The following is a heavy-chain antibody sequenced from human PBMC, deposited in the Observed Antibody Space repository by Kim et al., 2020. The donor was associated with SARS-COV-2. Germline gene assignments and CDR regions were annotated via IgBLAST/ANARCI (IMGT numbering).Heavy chain of an antibody. CDR2: IIPIFGTA. CDR1: GGTFSTYA. CDR3: ARGGYYDSSGYPYSRDAFDI. Sequence: SVKVSCKPSGGTFSTYAISWVRQAPGQGLEWMGGIIPIFGTANYAQKFQGRVTITADESTCTAYMELSSLRSEDTAVYYCARGGYYDSSGYPYSRDAFDIWGQGTMVTVSS. V-gene: IGHV1-69*13. J-gene: IGHJ3*02. D-gene: IGHD3-22*01.